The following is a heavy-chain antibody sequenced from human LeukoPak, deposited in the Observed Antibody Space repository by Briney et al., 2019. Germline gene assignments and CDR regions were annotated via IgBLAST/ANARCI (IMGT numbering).Heavy chain of an antibody. Sequence: PGGSLRLSCAASGFTFSDYSMNWVRQAPGKGLEWVSYISSSSSTIYYADSVKGRFTISRGNAKNSLYLRMNSLRAEDTAVYYCATERTLYSSSWSYYFDYWGQGTLVTVSS. D-gene: IGHD6-13*01. V-gene: IGHV3-48*01. J-gene: IGHJ4*02. CDR2: ISSSSSTI. CDR1: GFTFSDYS. CDR3: ATERTLYSSSWSYYFDY.